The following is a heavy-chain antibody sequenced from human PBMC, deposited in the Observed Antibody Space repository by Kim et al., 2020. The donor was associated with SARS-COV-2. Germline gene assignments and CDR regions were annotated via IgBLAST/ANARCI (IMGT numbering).Heavy chain of an antibody. CDR2: INPNSGGT. V-gene: IGHV1-2*02. D-gene: IGHD2-2*01. CDR3: ARDRTCSSTSCYWVDYYYYYGMDV. J-gene: IGHJ6*02. CDR1: GYTFTGYY. Sequence: ASVKVSCKASGYTFTGYYMHWVRQAPGQGLEWMGWINPNSGGTNYAQKFQGRVTMTRDTSISTAYMELSRLRSDDTAVYYCARDRTCSSTSCYWVDYYYYYGMDVWGQGTTVTVSS.